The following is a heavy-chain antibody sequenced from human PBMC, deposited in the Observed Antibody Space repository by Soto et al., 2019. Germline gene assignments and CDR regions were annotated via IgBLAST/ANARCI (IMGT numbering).Heavy chain of an antibody. CDR2: IYYSGST. CDR1: GGSISSYY. J-gene: IGHJ6*02. D-gene: IGHD3-10*01. Sequence: LSLTCTVSGGSISSYYWSWIRQPPGKGLEWIGYIYYSGSTNYNPSLKSRVTISVDTSKNQFSLKLSSVTAADTAVYYCARVRGSHYYYYGMDVWGQGTTVTVSS. CDR3: ARVRGSHYYYYGMDV. V-gene: IGHV4-59*01.